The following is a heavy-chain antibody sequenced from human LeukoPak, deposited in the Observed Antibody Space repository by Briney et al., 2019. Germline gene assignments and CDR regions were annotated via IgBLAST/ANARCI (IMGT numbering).Heavy chain of an antibody. CDR1: GFTFNNYG. CDR2: VYYHGNTK. D-gene: IGHD6-6*01. J-gene: IGHJ4*02. Sequence: GGSLRLSCAASGFTFNNYGMHWVRQAPGKGLEWVAFVYYHGNTKYYAASVKGRFTISRDNSRNSLYIQMNSLRTEDTAVYSCVKDPGQVYGYFESWGQGTLVTVSS. CDR3: VKDPGQVYGYFES. V-gene: IGHV3-30*02.